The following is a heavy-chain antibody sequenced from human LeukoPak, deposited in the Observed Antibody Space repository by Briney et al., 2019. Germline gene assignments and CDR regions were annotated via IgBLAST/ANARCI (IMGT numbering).Heavy chain of an antibody. CDR3: ASTSGWYEPIDY. CDR2: ISYDGSNK. V-gene: IGHV3-30*03. D-gene: IGHD6-19*01. Sequence: GGSLRLSCAASGFTFSSYGMHWVRQAPGKGLEWVAVISYDGSNKYYADSVKGRFTISRDNSKNTLYLQMNSLRAEDTAVYYCASTSGWYEPIDYWGQGTLATVSS. J-gene: IGHJ4*02. CDR1: GFTFSSYG.